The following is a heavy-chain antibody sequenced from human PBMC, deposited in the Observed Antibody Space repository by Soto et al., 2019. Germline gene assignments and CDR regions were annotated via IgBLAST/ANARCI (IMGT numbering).Heavy chain of an antibody. Sequence: PGESLKISCKGSGYSFTSYWISWVRQMPGKGLEWMGRIDPSDSYTNYSPSFQGHVTISADKSISTAYLQWSSLKASDTAMYYCVFHYGGNLTDSFVIWGQGIMVTV. CDR3: VFHYGGNLTDSFVI. CDR1: GYSFTSYW. V-gene: IGHV5-10-1*01. D-gene: IGHD4-17*01. J-gene: IGHJ3*02. CDR2: IDPSDSYT.